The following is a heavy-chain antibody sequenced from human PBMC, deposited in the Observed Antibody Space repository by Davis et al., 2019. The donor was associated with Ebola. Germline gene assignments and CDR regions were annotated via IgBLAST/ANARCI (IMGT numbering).Heavy chain of an antibody. CDR3: VRGHSYAMAE. V-gene: IGHV3-30*03. CDR2: LSTTGCEQ. CDR1: GFTFSSYW. Sequence: PGGSLRLSCAASGFTFSSYWMSWARQAPDKRLEWVALLSTTGCEQVYAPPVKARFTISKDNSKNTLYLQMNSLRPEDTAIYYCVRGHSYAMAEWGQGTSVFVSS. J-gene: IGHJ6*02. D-gene: IGHD4-11*01.